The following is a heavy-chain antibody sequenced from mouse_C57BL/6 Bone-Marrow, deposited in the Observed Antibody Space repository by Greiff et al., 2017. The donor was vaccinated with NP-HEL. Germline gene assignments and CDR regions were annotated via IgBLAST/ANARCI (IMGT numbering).Heavy chain of an antibody. CDR1: GYTFTSYW. CDR2: IYPGSGST. D-gene: IGHD1-1*01. CDR3: ARYYCSIFWYFDV. Sequence: VQLQQPGAELVKPGASVKMSCKASGYTFTSYWITWVKQRPGQGLEWIGDIYPGSGSTNYNEKFKSKATLTVDTSSSTSYMQLSSLTSEDSAVYYCARYYCSIFWYFDVWVTGTTVTVSS. V-gene: IGHV1-55*01. J-gene: IGHJ1*03.